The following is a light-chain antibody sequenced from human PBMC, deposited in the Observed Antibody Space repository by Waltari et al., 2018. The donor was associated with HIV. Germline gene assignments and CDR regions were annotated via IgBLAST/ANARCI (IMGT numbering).Light chain of an antibody. V-gene: IGLV1-47*01. Sequence: QSALTQPPSASGTPGQRVSISCSGGTSNLGSYSVYWFQQFPGTAPQLLIRRDSERPSGVPARFSGSKSVTSASLAISGLRSEDEADYVCAWCDDNLDGGLFGGGTMLTVL. J-gene: IGLJ3*02. CDR3: AWCDDNLDGGL. CDR2: RDS. CDR1: TSNLGSYS.